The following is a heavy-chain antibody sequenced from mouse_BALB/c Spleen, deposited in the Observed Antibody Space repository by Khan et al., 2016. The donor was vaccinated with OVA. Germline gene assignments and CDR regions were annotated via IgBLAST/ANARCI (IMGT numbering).Heavy chain of an antibody. V-gene: IGHV3-1*02. CDR3: ARDGNYMDY. J-gene: IGHJ4*01. CDR1: GYSITSGYS. Sequence: EVQLQESGPDLVKPSQSLSLTCTVTGYSITSGYSWYWIRQFPGNKLEWMGYIYYSGSINYNPSLKSRISITRDTSKNQFFLQLNSVTTEDTATYYCARDGNYMDYWGQGTSVTVSS. CDR2: IYYSGSI. D-gene: IGHD2-1*01.